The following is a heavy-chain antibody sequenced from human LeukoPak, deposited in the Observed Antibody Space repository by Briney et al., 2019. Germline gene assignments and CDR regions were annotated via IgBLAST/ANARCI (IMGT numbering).Heavy chain of an antibody. Sequence: SVTVSCKASGGTFSSYAISWVRQAPGQGLEWMGGIIPIFGTANYAQKFQGRVTVTVDESTSTAYMELSSLRSEDTAVYYCGRLSSGYLYYYGMDVWGQGTTVTVSS. D-gene: IGHD3-22*01. CDR2: IIPIFGTA. CDR1: GGTFSSYA. J-gene: IGHJ6*02. V-gene: IGHV1-69*13. CDR3: GRLSSGYLYYYGMDV.